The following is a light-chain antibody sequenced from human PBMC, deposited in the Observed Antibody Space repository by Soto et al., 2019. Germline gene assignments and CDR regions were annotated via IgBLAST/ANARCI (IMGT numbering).Light chain of an antibody. CDR3: QQYNSYLLT. CDR2: KAS. V-gene: IGKV1-5*03. CDR1: QSISSW. Sequence: DIQMTQSPSTLSASVGDRVTITCRASQSISSWLAWYQQKPGKAPKLLIYKASSLESGVPSRFSGSGSGTEFTLTISSLQPDDFTTYYCQQYNSYLLTFGGGTKVEIK. J-gene: IGKJ4*01.